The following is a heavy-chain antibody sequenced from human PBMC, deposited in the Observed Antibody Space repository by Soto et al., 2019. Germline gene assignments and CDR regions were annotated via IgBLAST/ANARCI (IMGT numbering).Heavy chain of an antibody. CDR1: GDSMSRGDYY. V-gene: IGHV4-30-4*01. CDR2: IYYAGSI. Sequence: QVQLQESGPGLVKPSQTLSLTCTVSGDSMSRGDYYWSWIRQSPGKGLEWIGHIYYAGSIYYNPSLKSRLMISVDTSKNQFSLRLSSVTAADTAVYYCARVRIVLAGSRGAFLSAFDIWGRGTMVTVSS. J-gene: IGHJ3*02. D-gene: IGHD3-3*02. CDR3: ARVRIVLAGSRGAFLSAFDI.